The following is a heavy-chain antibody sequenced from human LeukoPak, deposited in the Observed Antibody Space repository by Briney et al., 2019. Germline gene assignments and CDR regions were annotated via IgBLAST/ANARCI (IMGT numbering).Heavy chain of an antibody. D-gene: IGHD3-10*01. Sequence: PSETLSLTCTVSGGSISGYYWNWIRQPPGKGLEWIGYIFYSGSTNYNPSLKSQVTISIDTSKNQFSLKLSSVTAADTAAYYCARDLGFGEPFDYWGQGTLVTVSS. V-gene: IGHV4-59*01. CDR2: IFYSGST. CDR3: ARDLGFGEPFDY. CDR1: GGSISGYY. J-gene: IGHJ4*02.